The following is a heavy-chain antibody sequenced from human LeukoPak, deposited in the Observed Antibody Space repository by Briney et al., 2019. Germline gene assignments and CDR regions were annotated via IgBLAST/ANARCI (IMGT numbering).Heavy chain of an antibody. J-gene: IGHJ4*02. D-gene: IGHD6-13*01. CDR1: GGSFSGYY. Sequence: SETLSLTCAVYGGSFSGYYWSWIRQPPGKGLEWIGEINHSGSTNYNPSLKSRVTISVDTSKNQFFLKLSSVTAADTAVYYCARAKQQLVDYWGQGTLVTVSS. V-gene: IGHV4-34*01. CDR2: INHSGST. CDR3: ARAKQQLVDY.